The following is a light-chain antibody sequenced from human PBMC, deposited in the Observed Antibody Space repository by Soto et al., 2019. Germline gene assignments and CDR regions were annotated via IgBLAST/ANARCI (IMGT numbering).Light chain of an antibody. CDR1: QSIGYY. CDR2: DAS. CDR3: QQYGSSPET. V-gene: IGKV3-20*01. Sequence: EIVLTQSPATLSLSPGGRATLSCRASQSIGYYLAWYQEKPGQAPRLLIYDASIRATGIPARFSGSGSGTDFTLTISRLEPEDFAVYYCQQYGSSPETFGQGTKVDIK. J-gene: IGKJ1*01.